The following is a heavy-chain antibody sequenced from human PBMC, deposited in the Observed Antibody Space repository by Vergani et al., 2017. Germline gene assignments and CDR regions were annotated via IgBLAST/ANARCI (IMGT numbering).Heavy chain of an antibody. D-gene: IGHD4-17*01. CDR3: ATVTTSVSYYYYYYMDV. V-gene: IGHV1-69*01. J-gene: IGHJ6*03. CDR2: IIPIFGTA. Sequence: QVQLVQSGAEVKKPGSSVKVSCKASGGTFSSYAISWVRQAPGQGLEWMGGIIPIFGTANYAQKFQGRVTITEDEVTSKAYMELSSLRSADTAVYYGATVTTSVSYYYYYYMDVWGKGTTVTVSS. CDR1: GGTFSSYA.